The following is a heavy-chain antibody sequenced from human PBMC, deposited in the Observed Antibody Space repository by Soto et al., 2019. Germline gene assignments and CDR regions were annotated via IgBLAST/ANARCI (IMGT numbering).Heavy chain of an antibody. CDR2: IYYSGST. D-gene: IGHD5-18*01. Sequence: QVQLQESGPGLVKPSETLSLTCTVSGGSISSYYWSWIRQPPGKGLEWIGYIYYSGSTNYNPSLKSRVTRSVDTSKNQFSLKLSSVTAADTAVYYCARALGYSYGNWFDPWGQGTLVTVSS. CDR1: GGSISSYY. V-gene: IGHV4-59*01. J-gene: IGHJ5*02. CDR3: ARALGYSYGNWFDP.